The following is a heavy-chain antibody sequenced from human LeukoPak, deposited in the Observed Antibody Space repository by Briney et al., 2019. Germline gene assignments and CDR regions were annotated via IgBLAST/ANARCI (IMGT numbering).Heavy chain of an antibody. CDR1: GYTFTSYD. D-gene: IGHD4-17*01. CDR3: ARDDYGDSKGWFDP. CDR2: INPNSGGT. Sequence: ASVKVSCKASGYTFTSYDINWVRQATGQGLEWMGWINPNSGGTNYAQKFQGRVTMTRDTSISTAYMELSRLRSDDTAVYYCARDDYGDSKGWFDPWGQGTLVTVSS. V-gene: IGHV1-2*02. J-gene: IGHJ5*02.